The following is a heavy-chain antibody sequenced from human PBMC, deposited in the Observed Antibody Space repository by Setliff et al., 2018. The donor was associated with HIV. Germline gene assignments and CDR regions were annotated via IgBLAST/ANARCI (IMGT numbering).Heavy chain of an antibody. CDR3: ARAQIAAPRPFDY. D-gene: IGHD2-21*01. J-gene: IGHJ4*02. CDR2: INHKGVT. Sequence: SETLSLTCAVYGGAFNGYYWTWIRQSPGRGLEWIGEINHKGVTNYSPSLMRRATISAETSKNQFSLRLSSVAAADTALYFCARAQIAAPRPFDYWGQGTLVTVSS. CDR1: GGAFNGYY. V-gene: IGHV4-34*01.